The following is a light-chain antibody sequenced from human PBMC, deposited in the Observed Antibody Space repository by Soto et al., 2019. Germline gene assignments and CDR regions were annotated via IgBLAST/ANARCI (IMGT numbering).Light chain of an antibody. CDR1: QSVSNNY. CDR2: GAS. V-gene: IGKV3-20*01. CDR3: QQYGSSGT. Sequence: EIVLTQSPGTLSLSPGERATLSCRASQSVSNNYLAWYQQKPGQAPRLLIYGASNRATGIPDRFSGSGSGTDLTLTFSRLEPEDFAVYYCQQYGSSGTFGQGTKVDIK. J-gene: IGKJ1*01.